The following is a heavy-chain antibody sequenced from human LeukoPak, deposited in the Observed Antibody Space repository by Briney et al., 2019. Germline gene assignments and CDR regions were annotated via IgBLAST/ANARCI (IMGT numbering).Heavy chain of an antibody. J-gene: IGHJ3*02. CDR1: GGSISSSSYY. D-gene: IGHD1-26*01. CDR2: IYYSGST. V-gene: IGHV4-39*01. CDR3: ARHVIVGATNDAFDI. Sequence: SETLSLTCTVSGGSISSSSYYWGWIRQPPGKGLEWIGSIYYSGSTYYNPSLKSRVTISVDTSKNQFSLKLSSVTAADTAVYYCARHVIVGATNDAFDIWGQGTMVTVSS.